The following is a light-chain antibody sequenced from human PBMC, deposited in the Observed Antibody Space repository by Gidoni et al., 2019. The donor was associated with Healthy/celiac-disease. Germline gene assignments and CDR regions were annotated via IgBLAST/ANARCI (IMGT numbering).Light chain of an antibody. CDR1: ALPKQY. J-gene: IGLJ2*01. V-gene: IGLV3-25*03. CDR2: KDS. CDR3: QSADSSGTYVV. Sequence: SYELTQPPSLSVSPGQTARITCSGDALPKQYAYWSQQKPGQAPVLVIYKDSERPSGIPERFSGASSGTTVTLTIGGVQTEDEADYYCQSADSSGTYVVFGGGTKLTVL.